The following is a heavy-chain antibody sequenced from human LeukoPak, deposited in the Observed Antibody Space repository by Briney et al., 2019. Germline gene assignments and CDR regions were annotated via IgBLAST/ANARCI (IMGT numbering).Heavy chain of an antibody. CDR1: GGSFSGYY. CDR3: ARGRWFGELMY. Sequence: SETLSLTCAVYGGSFSGYYWSWIRQPPGKGLEWIGEINHSGSTNYNPSLKSRVTISVDTSKNQFSLKLRSVTAADTAVYYCARGRWFGELMYWGQGTLVTVSS. V-gene: IGHV4-34*01. CDR2: INHSGST. J-gene: IGHJ4*02. D-gene: IGHD3-10*01.